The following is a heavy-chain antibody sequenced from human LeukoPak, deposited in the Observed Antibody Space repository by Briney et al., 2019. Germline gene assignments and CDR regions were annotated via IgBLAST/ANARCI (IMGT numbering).Heavy chain of an antibody. J-gene: IGHJ5*02. CDR2: IRYDGSNK. D-gene: IGHD5-18*01. V-gene: IGHV3-30*02. CDR3: AKPYSYGST. Sequence: GGSLRLSCTASGFTFSSYGMHWVRQAPGKGLEWVAFIRYDGSNKYYADSVKGRFTISRDNSKNTLYLQMNGLRAEDTAVYYCAKPYSYGSTWGQGTLVTVSS. CDR1: GFTFSSYG.